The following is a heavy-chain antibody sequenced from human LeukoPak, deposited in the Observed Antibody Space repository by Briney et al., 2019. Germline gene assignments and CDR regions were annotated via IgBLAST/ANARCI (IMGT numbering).Heavy chain of an antibody. CDR2: ISSYDGNT. CDR1: GYTFVNYA. Sequence: ASVKDSCKTSGYTFVNYAINGVRQAPGQGLEWMGWISSYDGNTNYAQKFQGRVTMTTDTSTSTAYMELRSLRSDDTGVYYCARGDMATIRPQYIRLRGQGSLVTVSS. D-gene: IGHD5-24*01. J-gene: IGHJ1*01. CDR3: ARGDMATIRPQYIRL. V-gene: IGHV1-18*04.